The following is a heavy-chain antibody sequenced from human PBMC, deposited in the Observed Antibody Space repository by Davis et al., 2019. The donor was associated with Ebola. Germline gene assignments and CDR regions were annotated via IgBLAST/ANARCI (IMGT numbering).Heavy chain of an antibody. CDR1: GGTFSSYA. D-gene: IGHD6-13*01. Sequence: SVKVSCKASGGTFSSYAISWVRQAPGQGLEWMGGIIPIFGTANYAQKFQGRVTITADKSTSTAYMELNSLRSEDTAVYYCARGVAAAGDSYYFDYWGQGTLVTVSS. J-gene: IGHJ4*02. CDR3: ARGVAAAGDSYYFDY. V-gene: IGHV1-69*06. CDR2: IIPIFGTA.